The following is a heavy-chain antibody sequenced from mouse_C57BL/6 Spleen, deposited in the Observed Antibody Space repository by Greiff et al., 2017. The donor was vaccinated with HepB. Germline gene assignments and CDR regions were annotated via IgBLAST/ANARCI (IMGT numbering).Heavy chain of an antibody. CDR1: GYTFTSYW. D-gene: IGHD1-1*01. CDR3: ARGGYYGSSYWYFDV. V-gene: IGHV1-64*01. Sequence: QVHVKQSGAELVKPGASVKLSCKASGYTFTSYWMHWVKQRPGQGLEWIGMIHPNSGSTNYNEKFKSKATLTVDKSSSTAYMQLSSLTSEDSAVYYCARGGYYGSSYWYFDVWGTGTTVTVSS. CDR2: IHPNSGST. J-gene: IGHJ1*03.